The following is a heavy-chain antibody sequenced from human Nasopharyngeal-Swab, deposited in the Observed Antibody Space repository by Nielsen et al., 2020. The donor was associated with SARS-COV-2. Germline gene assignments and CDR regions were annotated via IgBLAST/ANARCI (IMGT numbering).Heavy chain of an antibody. V-gene: IGHV4-31*03. CDR1: GGSISSGGYY. CDR3: ARVDLDDYGDSMFDY. CDR2: IYYSGST. Sequence: SETLSLTCTVSGGSISSGGYYWSWIRQHPGKGLEWIGYIYYSGSTYYNPSLKSRVTISVDTSKNQFSLKLSSVTAADTAVYYCARVDLDDYGDSMFDYWGQGTLVTVSS. J-gene: IGHJ4*02. D-gene: IGHD4-17*01.